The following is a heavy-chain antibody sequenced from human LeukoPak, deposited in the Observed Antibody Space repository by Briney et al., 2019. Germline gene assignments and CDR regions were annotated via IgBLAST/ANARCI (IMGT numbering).Heavy chain of an antibody. CDR2: IKNSGNT. Sequence: SETLSPTCSVSGGSISSYYWSWIRQPAGKGLEWIGRIKNSGNTNYNPSLESRVTLSLDTSKNQFSLNLSSVTAADTAVYYCAREGSSSGWRPFDIWGQGTVVTVSS. D-gene: IGHD6-19*01. CDR3: AREGSSSGWRPFDI. V-gene: IGHV4-4*07. CDR1: GGSISSYY. J-gene: IGHJ3*02.